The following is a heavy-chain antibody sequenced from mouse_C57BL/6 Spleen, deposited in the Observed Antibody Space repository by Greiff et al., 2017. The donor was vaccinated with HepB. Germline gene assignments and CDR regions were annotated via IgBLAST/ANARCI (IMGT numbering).Heavy chain of an antibody. D-gene: IGHD2-4*01. CDR1: GYAFSSSW. J-gene: IGHJ2*01. CDR2: IYPGDGDT. CDR3: ARGCDFYFDY. V-gene: IGHV1-82*01. Sequence: QVQLQQSGPELVKPGASVKISCKASGYAFSSSWMNWVKQRPGKGLEWIGRIYPGDGDTNYNGKFKGKATLTADKSSSTAYMQLSSLTSEDSAVYFCARGCDFYFDYWGQGTTLTVSS.